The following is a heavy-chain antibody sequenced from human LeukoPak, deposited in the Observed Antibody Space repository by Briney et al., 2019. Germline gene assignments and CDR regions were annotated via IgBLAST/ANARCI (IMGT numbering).Heavy chain of an antibody. V-gene: IGHV3-23*01. Sequence: GGSLRLSCAASGFTFSSYAMSWVRQAPGKGLEWVSAISGSGGSTYYADSVKGRFTISRDNSKNTLYLQMNSLRAEDTAVYYCAKDPLAYYYDSSGYYGDYWGQGTLVTVSS. CDR1: GFTFSSYA. J-gene: IGHJ4*02. D-gene: IGHD3-22*01. CDR3: AKDPLAYYYDSSGYYGDY. CDR2: ISGSGGST.